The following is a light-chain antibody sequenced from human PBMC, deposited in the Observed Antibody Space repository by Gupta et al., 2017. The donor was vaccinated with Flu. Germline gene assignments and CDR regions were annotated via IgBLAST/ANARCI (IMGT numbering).Light chain of an antibody. CDR3: SSYTSSSTQVV. Sequence: QSALTQPASVSGSPGQSITISCTGTSSDVGGYNYVSWYQQHPGKAPKLMIYEVSNRPSGVSNRFSGSKSGNTASLTISGLQAVDEADYYCSSYTSSSTQVVFGGGTKLTVL. J-gene: IGLJ2*01. CDR1: SSDVGGYNY. CDR2: EVS. V-gene: IGLV2-14*01.